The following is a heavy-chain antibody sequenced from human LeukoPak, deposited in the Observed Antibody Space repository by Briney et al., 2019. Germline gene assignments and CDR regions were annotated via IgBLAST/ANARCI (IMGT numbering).Heavy chain of an antibody. Sequence: GASVKVSCKASGYTFTSYGISWVRLAPGQGLEWMGWIDTNTGNPTYAQGFAGRFVFSLDTSVTTTYLQISSLRAEDTAVYYCTRGRDTTGYFVYWGQGTLVTVSS. D-gene: IGHD3-22*01. CDR3: TRGRDTTGYFVY. CDR2: IDTNTGNP. J-gene: IGHJ4*02. V-gene: IGHV7-4-1*02. CDR1: GYTFTSYG.